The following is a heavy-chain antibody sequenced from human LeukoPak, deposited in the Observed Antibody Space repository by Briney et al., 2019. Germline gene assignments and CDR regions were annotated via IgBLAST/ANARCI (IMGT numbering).Heavy chain of an antibody. D-gene: IGHD1-26*01. CDR1: GFTFSSYA. J-gene: IGHJ6*02. Sequence: GVSLRLSCAASGFTFSSYAMIWVRQAPATGPESVSAISSSGGSTYYADSVKGRFTISRDNSKNTLYLQMNSLRAEDTAVYYCANWRGGSYSYYYYGMDVWGQGTTVTVSS. CDR3: ANWRGGSYSYYYYGMDV. V-gene: IGHV3-23*01. CDR2: ISSSGGST.